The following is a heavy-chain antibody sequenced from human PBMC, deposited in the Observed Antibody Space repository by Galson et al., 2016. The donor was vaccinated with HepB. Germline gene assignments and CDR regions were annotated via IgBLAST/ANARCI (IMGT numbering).Heavy chain of an antibody. V-gene: IGHV3-23*01. CDR1: GFTFSSYA. Sequence: SLRLSCAASGFTFSSYAMSWVRQAPGKGLEWVSAISGSGGSTYYADSVKGRFTISRDNSKNTLYLQMNSLRAEDTAVYYCAKEGRDILTGYYKGDAFDIWGQGTMVTVSS. CDR3: AKEGRDILTGYYKGDAFDI. D-gene: IGHD3-9*01. CDR2: ISGSGGST. J-gene: IGHJ3*02.